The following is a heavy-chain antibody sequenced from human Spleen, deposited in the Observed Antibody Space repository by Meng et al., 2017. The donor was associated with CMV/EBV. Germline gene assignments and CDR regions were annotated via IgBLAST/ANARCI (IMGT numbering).Heavy chain of an antibody. CDR2: ISRSGGST. J-gene: IGHJ6*02. CDR1: GFTFSSYA. V-gene: IGHV3-23*01. D-gene: IGHD1-14*01. Sequence: GGSLRLSCAASGFTFSSYAMSWVRQAPGKGLEWVSAISRSGGSTYYADSVKGRFTISRDNSKNSLYLQMNSLRAEDTAEYYCARDLGSSLPYGMDVWGQGTTVTVSS. CDR3: ARDLGSSLPYGMDV.